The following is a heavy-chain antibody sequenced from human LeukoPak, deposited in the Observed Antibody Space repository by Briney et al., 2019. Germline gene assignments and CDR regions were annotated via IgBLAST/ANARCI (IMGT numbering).Heavy chain of an antibody. V-gene: IGHV3-15*01. D-gene: IGHD3-10*01. CDR3: TTLWLGPEY. CDR1: GFSFSNAW. CDR2: IKSVSDGETT. J-gene: IGHJ4*02. Sequence: AGGSLRLSCAVSGFSFSNAWMNWVRQAPGKGLECVGRIKSVSDGETTDYAAPVKGRFTISRDDSRSTLYLQMHSLRTEDTAAYYCTTLWLGPEYWGQGTLVTVSS.